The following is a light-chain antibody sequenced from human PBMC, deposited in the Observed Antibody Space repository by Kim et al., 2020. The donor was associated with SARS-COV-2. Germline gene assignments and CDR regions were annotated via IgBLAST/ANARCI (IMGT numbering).Light chain of an antibody. CDR2: AAS. J-gene: IGKJ2*01. V-gene: IGKV1-39*01. Sequence: DIQMTQSPSSLSASVGDRVTITCRASQSISNYLNWYQQKPGRAPNLLIYAASKLQSGVSSRFSGSGSGTDFTLTITSQQPEDFATYYCQQSHSTLYTFGQGTKFEIK. CDR1: QSISNY. CDR3: QQSHSTLYT.